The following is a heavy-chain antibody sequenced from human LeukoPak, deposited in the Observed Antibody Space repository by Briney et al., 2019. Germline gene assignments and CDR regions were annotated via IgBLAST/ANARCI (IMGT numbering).Heavy chain of an antibody. Sequence: GGSVKVSCKASGYTFTNYDVSWVRQATGQGLEWMGWINPNSGNTGYAQKFQGRVTMTRDTSTSTVYMELSSLRSEDTAVYYCAREGVAATGLDYWGQGTLVTVSS. CDR1: GYTFTNYD. V-gene: IGHV1-8*02. J-gene: IGHJ4*02. CDR2: INPNSGNT. CDR3: AREGVAATGLDY. D-gene: IGHD6-13*01.